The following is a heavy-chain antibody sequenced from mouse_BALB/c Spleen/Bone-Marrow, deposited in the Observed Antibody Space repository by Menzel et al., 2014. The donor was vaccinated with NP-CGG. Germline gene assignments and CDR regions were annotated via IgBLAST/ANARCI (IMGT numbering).Heavy chain of an antibody. CDR1: GFTFSDYY. CDR2: ISNGGNNT. Sequence: DVKLVESGGGLVQPGGSLKISCATSGFTFSDYYMYWVRQTPEKRLEWVASISNGGNNTYYPDTLKGRFTISRDNAKNTLYLQMSRLKSEDTAIYYCSRHDYRYDAWFAYWGQGTLVTVSA. J-gene: IGHJ3*01. D-gene: IGHD2-14*01. V-gene: IGHV5-12*02. CDR3: SRHDYRYDAWFAY.